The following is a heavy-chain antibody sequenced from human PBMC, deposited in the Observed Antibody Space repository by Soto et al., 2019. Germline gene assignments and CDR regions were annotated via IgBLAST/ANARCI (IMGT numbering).Heavy chain of an antibody. Sequence: SETLSLTCAVYGGSFSGYYWSWIRQPPGKGLEWIGEINHSGSTNYNPSLKSRVTISVDTSKNQFSLKLSSVTAADTAVYYCARSSLAAAGIHFDYCGQGTLVTVSS. J-gene: IGHJ4*02. V-gene: IGHV4-34*01. CDR3: ARSSLAAAGIHFDY. D-gene: IGHD6-13*01. CDR2: INHSGST. CDR1: GGSFSGYY.